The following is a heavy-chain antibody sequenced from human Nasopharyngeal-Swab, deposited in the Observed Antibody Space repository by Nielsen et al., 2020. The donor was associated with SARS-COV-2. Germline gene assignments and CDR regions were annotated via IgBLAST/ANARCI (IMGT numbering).Heavy chain of an antibody. CDR2: MNEDGSEK. V-gene: IGHV3-7*05. D-gene: IGHD3-3*01. Sequence: GGSLRLSCPPSGFTFSIYWMTWVRQAPGRGLEGVSNMNEDGSEKNYVDSVKGRFTISRDNAKNLLYLQMNSLRAEDTAVYYCAREKDFWGGSHYFYMAVWGKGTTVTVSS. J-gene: IGHJ6*03. CDR1: GFTFSIYW. CDR3: AREKDFWGGSHYFYMAV.